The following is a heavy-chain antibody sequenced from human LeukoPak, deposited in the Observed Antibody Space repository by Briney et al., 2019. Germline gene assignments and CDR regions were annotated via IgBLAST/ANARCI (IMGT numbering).Heavy chain of an antibody. CDR2: VYSGGTT. D-gene: IGHD3/OR15-3a*01. Sequence: GSLRLSCAASGFTGSSKHLTWVRQAPGKGLELVSVVYSGGTTYYADSVKGRFTISRDNAKNSLYLQMNSLRAEDTAIYYCARDLGLVPPEDYDYFDPWGQGTLVTVSS. V-gene: IGHV3-53*01. CDR1: GFTGSSKH. CDR3: ARDLGLVPPEDYDYFDP. J-gene: IGHJ4*02.